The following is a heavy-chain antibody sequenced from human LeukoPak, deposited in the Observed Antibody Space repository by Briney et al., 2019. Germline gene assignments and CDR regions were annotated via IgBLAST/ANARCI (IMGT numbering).Heavy chain of an antibody. CDR2: IKQDGSEK. Sequence: GGSLRLSCAASRFTFSSYWVTWVRQAPGKGLEWVANIKQDGSEKYYVDSVKGRFTISKDNAKNSLYLQMNSLRAEDTAVYYCARDRSRLGYWGQGTLVTVSS. CDR3: ARDRSRLGY. J-gene: IGHJ4*02. CDR1: RFTFSSYW. V-gene: IGHV3-7*01.